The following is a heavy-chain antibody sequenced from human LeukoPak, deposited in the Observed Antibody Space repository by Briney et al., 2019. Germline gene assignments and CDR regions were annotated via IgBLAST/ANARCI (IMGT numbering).Heavy chain of an antibody. CDR1: GGSISSYY. V-gene: IGHV4-59*01. J-gene: IGHJ5*02. D-gene: IGHD6-6*01. Sequence: SQTLSLTCTVSGGSISSYYWSWIRQPPGKGLEWIWYIYYSGSTNYNPSLKSRVTISVDTSKNQFSLKLSSVTAADTAVYYCARRAARSQDWFDPWGQGTLVTVSS. CDR2: IYYSGST. CDR3: ARRAARSQDWFDP.